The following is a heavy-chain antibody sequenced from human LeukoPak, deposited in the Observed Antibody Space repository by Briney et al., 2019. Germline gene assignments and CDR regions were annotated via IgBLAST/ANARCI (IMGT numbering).Heavy chain of an antibody. J-gene: IGHJ6*03. Sequence: PGGSLRLSCAASGFTFSSYGMHWVRQAPGKGLEWVAFIRYDGSNKYYADSVKGRFTISRDNSKNTLYLQMNSLRAEDTAVYYCAKDRTTVTTLRSYMDVWGKGTTVTVSS. CDR3: AKDRTTVTTLRSYMDV. D-gene: IGHD4-17*01. CDR2: IRYDGSNK. CDR1: GFTFSSYG. V-gene: IGHV3-30*02.